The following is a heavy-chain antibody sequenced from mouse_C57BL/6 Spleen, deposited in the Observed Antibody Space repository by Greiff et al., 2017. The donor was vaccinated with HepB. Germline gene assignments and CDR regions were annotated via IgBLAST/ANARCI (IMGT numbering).Heavy chain of an antibody. V-gene: IGHV1-80*01. CDR2: IYPGDGDT. CDR3: ARSHYGSSYVRYFDV. D-gene: IGHD1-1*01. Sequence: QVQLKQSGAELVKPGASVKISCKASGYAFSSYWMNWVKQRPGKGLEWIGQIYPGDGDTNYNGKFKGKATLTADKSSSTAYMQLSSLTSEDSAVYFGARSHYGSSYVRYFDVWGTGTTVTVSS. J-gene: IGHJ1*03. CDR1: GYAFSSYW.